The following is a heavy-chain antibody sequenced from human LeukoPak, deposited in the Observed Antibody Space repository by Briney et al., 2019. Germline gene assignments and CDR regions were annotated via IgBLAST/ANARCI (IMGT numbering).Heavy chain of an antibody. J-gene: IGHJ4*02. CDR2: IYYSGST. CDR1: GDSINGGGYY. V-gene: IGHV4-31*03. Sequence: PSGTLSLTCTVSGDSINGGGYYWSWIRQHPGKGLEWIGYIYYSGSTYYNPSLKSRVTISVDTSKNQFSLKVNSVTVADTAVYYCARGDYYGPGSFVYWGQGTLVTVSS. CDR3: ARGDYYGPGSFVY. D-gene: IGHD3-10*01.